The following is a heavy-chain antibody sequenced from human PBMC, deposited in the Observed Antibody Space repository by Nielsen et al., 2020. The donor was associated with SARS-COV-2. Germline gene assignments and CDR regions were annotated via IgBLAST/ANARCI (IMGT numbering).Heavy chain of an antibody. D-gene: IGHD2-15*01. CDR2: IYCSGST. V-gene: IGHV4-59*13. J-gene: IGHJ6*02. CDR3: ARAAPYGMDV. CDR1: GGSISSYY. Sequence: SETLSLTCTVSGGSISSYYWSWIRQPPGKGLEWIGYIYCSGSTNYNPSLKSRVTISVDTSKNQFSLKLSSVTAADTAVYYCARAAPYGMDVWGQGTTVTVSS.